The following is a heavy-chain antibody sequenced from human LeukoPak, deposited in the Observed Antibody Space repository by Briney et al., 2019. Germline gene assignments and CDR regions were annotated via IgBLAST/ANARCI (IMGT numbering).Heavy chain of an antibody. D-gene: IGHD2-15*01. CDR1: GFTFSPYA. CDR3: ANASVGHCSGAFCYHFDS. V-gene: IGHV3-23*01. J-gene: IGHJ4*02. CDR2: ISGENPGT. Sequence: GGSLRLSCEASGFTFSPYAMSWFRQTPGKGLEGVAAISGENPGTYHASSVRGRFTISRDNSKNTVHLQMNGLRAEDAAIYYCANASVGHCSGAFCYHFDSWGQGTLVTVSS.